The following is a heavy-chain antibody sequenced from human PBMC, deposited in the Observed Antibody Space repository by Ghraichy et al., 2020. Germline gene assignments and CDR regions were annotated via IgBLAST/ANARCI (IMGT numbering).Heavy chain of an antibody. CDR2: VSENGGTT. Sequence: GGSLRLSCEASGFTFSDYAMSWLRQAPGKGPEWVSAVSENGGTTYYVDSAEGRFTISRDNSKNTVHLQMNSLRADDTAVYYCAREDLMSTGGTTKWFDPWGQGTLFTVSS. V-gene: IGHV3-23*01. D-gene: IGHD6-13*01. J-gene: IGHJ5*02. CDR1: GFTFSDYA. CDR3: AREDLMSTGGTTKWFDP.